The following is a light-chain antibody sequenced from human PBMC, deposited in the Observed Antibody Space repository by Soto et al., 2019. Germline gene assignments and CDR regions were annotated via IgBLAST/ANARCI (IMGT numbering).Light chain of an antibody. J-gene: IGLJ3*02. CDR2: EVR. CDR3: TSYTSNTTWV. CDR1: SSDVGRYNY. Sequence: QSVLTQPAAVSGPPGQSITISCTGTSSDVGRYNYVSWYQQHPGKAPKLVIYEVRNRPSGISNRFSASKSGNTASLTISGLQAEDEADYYCTSYTSNTTWVFGGGPKLTVL. V-gene: IGLV2-14*01.